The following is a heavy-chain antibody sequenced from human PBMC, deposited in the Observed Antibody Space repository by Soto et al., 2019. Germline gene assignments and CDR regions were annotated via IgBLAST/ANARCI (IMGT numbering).Heavy chain of an antibody. CDR3: AREVAVAGIRGEADY. V-gene: IGHV3-7*01. J-gene: IGHJ4*02. CDR2: IKQDGSEK. CDR1: GFTFSSYW. Sequence: GGSLRLSCAASGFTFSSYWMSWVRQAPGKGLEWVANIKQDGSEKYYVDSVKGRFTISRDNAKNSLYLQMNSLRAEDTAVYYCAREVAVAGIRGEADYWGQGTLVTVSS. D-gene: IGHD6-19*01.